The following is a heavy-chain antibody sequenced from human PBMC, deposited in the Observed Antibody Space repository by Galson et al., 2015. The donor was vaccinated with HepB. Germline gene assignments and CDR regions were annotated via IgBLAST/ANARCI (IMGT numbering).Heavy chain of an antibody. CDR3: TRLHYDSSGYYPFDY. J-gene: IGHJ4*02. V-gene: IGHV3-73*01. D-gene: IGHD3-22*01. CDR1: GFTFSGSA. Sequence: SLRLSCAASGFTFSGSAMHWVRQASGKGLEWVGRIRSKGNSSATAYAASVKGRFTISRDDSKNTAYLQMNSLKTEDTSVYYWTRLHYDSSGYYPFDYWGQGTLVTVSS. CDR2: IRSKGNSSAT.